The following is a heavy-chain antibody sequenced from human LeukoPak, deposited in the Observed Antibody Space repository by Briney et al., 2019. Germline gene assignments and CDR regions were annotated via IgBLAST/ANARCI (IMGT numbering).Heavy chain of an antibody. V-gene: IGHV3-7*01. Sequence: GGSLRLSCASSGFTFSNYWMTWVRQAPGKGLEWVAHINQDGSEEHYMDSAKARFTISRDNAKNSLSLQMNSLRAEDTAVYYCVRDGGVSGYDLLDYWGQGTLVTVSS. J-gene: IGHJ4*02. CDR2: INQDGSEE. CDR3: VRDGGVSGYDLLDY. D-gene: IGHD5-12*01. CDR1: GFTFSNYW.